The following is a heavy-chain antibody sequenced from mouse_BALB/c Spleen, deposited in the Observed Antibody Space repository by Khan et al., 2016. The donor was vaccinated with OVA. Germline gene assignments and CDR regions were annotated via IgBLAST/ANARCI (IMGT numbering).Heavy chain of an antibody. Sequence: QMQLEESGPELVRPGVSVKISCKGSGYTFTDYAMYWVKQSHAESLEWIGLISTYSGNTNYNQKFKGKATMTVDKSSTKAYMELARLTSEDSAIYSCARPAYDGYYDYWGQGTTLTVSS. D-gene: IGHD2-3*01. J-gene: IGHJ2*01. V-gene: IGHV1S137*01. CDR1: GYTFTDYA. CDR3: ARPAYDGYYDY. CDR2: ISTYSGNT.